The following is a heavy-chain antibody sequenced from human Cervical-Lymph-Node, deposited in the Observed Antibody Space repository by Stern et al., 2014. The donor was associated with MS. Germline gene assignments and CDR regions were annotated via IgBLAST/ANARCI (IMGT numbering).Heavy chain of an antibody. CDR2: LNSDGTTT. CDR1: GFPFSRFT. V-gene: IGHV3-74*02. Sequence: EVQLVESGGGLVQPGGSLRLSCVASGFPFSRFTMHWVRQAPGKGLVWVARLNSDGTTTMYADSVKGRFTVSRDNAKNTMYLQMDGLRVDDTAVYYCARPPPVSSGFRAWGQGTPVTVS. J-gene: IGHJ5*02. CDR3: ARPPPVSSGFRA. D-gene: IGHD3-3*01.